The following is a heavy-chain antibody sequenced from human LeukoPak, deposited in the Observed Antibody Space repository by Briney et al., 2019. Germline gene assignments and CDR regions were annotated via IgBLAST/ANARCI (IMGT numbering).Heavy chain of an antibody. J-gene: IGHJ3*02. CDR2: IYYSGST. D-gene: IGHD4-17*01. CDR3: ARDRGFGDYPFFDI. V-gene: IGHV4-61*01. Sequence: SETLSLTCTVSGGSISSANYYWSWIRQPPGKGLEWIGYIYYSGSTNYNPSLKSRVTISVDTSKNQFSLKLSSVTAADTAVYYCARDRGFGDYPFFDIWGQGTMVTVSS. CDR1: GGSISSANYY.